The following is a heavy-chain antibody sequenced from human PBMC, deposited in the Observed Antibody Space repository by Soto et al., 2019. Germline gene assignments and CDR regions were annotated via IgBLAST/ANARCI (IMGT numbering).Heavy chain of an antibody. J-gene: IGHJ5*02. Sequence: PGGSLRLSCAASGFTFSGYAMHWVRQAPGQGLEWVAFISYDGSNKFYADSVKGRFTISRDNSKNTLFLQMNSLRAEDTAVYYCARDLSSNWFDPWGQGNMVTSPQ. V-gene: IGHV3-30-3*01. CDR1: GFTFSGYA. CDR2: ISYDGSNK. CDR3: ARDLSSNWFDP.